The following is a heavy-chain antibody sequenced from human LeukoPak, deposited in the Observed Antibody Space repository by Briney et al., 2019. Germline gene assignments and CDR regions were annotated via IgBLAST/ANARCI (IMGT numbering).Heavy chain of an antibody. CDR2: ISYDGSNK. CDR1: GFTFSSYA. Sequence: HPGGSLRLSCAASGFTFSSYAMHWVRQAPGKGLEWVAVISYDGSNKYYADSVKGRFTIPRDNSKNTLYLQMNSLRAEDTAVYYCARDLYDSSGYYYYYYYGMDVWGQGTTVTVSS. CDR3: ARDLYDSSGYYYYYYYGMDV. V-gene: IGHV3-30-3*01. D-gene: IGHD3-22*01. J-gene: IGHJ6*02.